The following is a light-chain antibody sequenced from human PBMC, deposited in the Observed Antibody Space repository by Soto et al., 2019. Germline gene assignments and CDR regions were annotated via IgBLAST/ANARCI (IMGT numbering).Light chain of an antibody. V-gene: IGLV2-14*01. J-gene: IGLJ2*01. CDR2: DVS. CDR1: SSDIDNYNY. Sequence: QSVLTHPASVSGSPGQSITISCTGNSSDIDNYNYVSWYQQHPGKAPKLMIYDVSSRPSGVSDRFSGSKAGNAASLTISGLQAEDEADYFCSSYRSSSDVVFGGGTQLTVL. CDR3: SSYRSSSDVV.